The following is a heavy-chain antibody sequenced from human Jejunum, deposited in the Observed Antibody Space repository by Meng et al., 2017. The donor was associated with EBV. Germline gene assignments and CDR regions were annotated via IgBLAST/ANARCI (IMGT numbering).Heavy chain of an antibody. CDR1: GDRFGTYS. CDR2: TVPIFGTT. CDR3: ARAGGDYEDY. D-gene: IGHD4-17*01. Sequence: VQFGAKMKQPGSPVKVSCKASGDRFGTYSVSWVRQAPGQGLEWMGNTVPIFGTTSYAQKFQGRVTITADESTRTAFMELRNLRSEDSAMYYCARAGGDYEDYWGQGSLVTVSS. V-gene: IGHV1-69*15. J-gene: IGHJ4*02.